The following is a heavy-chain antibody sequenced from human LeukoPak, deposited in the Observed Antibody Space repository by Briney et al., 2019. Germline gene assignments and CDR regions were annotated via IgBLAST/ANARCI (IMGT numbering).Heavy chain of an antibody. J-gene: IGHJ4*02. CDR2: IFSTSGVT. CDR3: AKAMTDMAYFDY. Sequence: GGSLRLSCAASGFTFSNYDMSWLRQAPGKGLEWLSFIFSTSGVTWYADSVKGRFTISRDNAKNSLSLQMNSLRAEDTAVYYCAKAMTDMAYFDYWGQGTLVTVSS. V-gene: IGHV3-48*01. CDR1: GFTFSNYD. D-gene: IGHD5-18*01.